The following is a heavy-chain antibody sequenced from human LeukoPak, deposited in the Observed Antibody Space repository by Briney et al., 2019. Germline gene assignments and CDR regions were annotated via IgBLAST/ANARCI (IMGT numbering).Heavy chain of an antibody. J-gene: IGHJ6*02. D-gene: IGHD3-10*01. CDR2: IGVGGRPT. CDR1: GFSFSHYS. Sequence: GGSLRLSCAASGFSFSHYSMTWARQASGKGLEWISYIGVGGRPTNYADSVKARFTISRDDAQNSLYLQMNSLRAEDTAVYYCAKNTWKSSDSGRGRMDVWGQGSTVTVSS. CDR3: AKNTWKSSDSGRGRMDV. V-gene: IGHV3-48*01.